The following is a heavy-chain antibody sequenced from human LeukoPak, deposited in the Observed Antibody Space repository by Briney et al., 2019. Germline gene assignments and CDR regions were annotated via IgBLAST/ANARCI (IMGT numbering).Heavy chain of an antibody. V-gene: IGHV3-21*01. CDR3: ATSAVAAHRGDY. D-gene: IGHD6-6*01. CDR1: GFTFSSYS. CDR2: INNSSTYI. Sequence: GGSLRLSCAASGFTFSSYSMNWLRHAPGKGLEWVSSINNSSTYIYYADSVKGRFTISRDNAKHSLYLQMNRLRAEDTAVYYCATSAVAAHRGDYWGQGTLVTVSS. J-gene: IGHJ4*02.